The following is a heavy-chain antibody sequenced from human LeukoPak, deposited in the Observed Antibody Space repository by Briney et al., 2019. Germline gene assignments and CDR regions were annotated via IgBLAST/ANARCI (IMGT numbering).Heavy chain of an antibody. CDR1: GFTFSSYG. V-gene: IGHV3-33*01. D-gene: IGHD6-19*01. J-gene: IGHJ4*02. CDR2: IWYDGSNK. Sequence: PGGSLRLSCAASGFTFSSYGMHWVRQAPGKGLEGVAVIWYDGSNKYYADSVKGRFTISRDNSKNALYLQMNSLRAEDTAVYYCARDMYSSGPQGYFDYWGQGTLVTVSS. CDR3: ARDMYSSGPQGYFDY.